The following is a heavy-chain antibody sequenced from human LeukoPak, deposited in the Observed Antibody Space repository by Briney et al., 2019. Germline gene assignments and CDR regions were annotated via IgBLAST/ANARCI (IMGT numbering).Heavy chain of an antibody. CDR2: INDSGST. CDR1: GGSINSYY. D-gene: IGHD3-10*01. Sequence: SETLSLTCTVSGGSINSYYWSWIRQPPGKELEGIGYINDSGSTNYNPSLKSRVTISVDTSKNQFSLKLSSVTAAGTAVYFCARDTYGSGLFDYWGQGTLVTVSS. J-gene: IGHJ4*02. V-gene: IGHV4-59*01. CDR3: ARDTYGSGLFDY.